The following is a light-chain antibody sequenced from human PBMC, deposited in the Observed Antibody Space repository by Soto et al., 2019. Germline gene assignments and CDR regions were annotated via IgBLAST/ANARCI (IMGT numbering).Light chain of an antibody. Sequence: EIVMTQSPATLSVSPGERATISCRASQSVSSNLAWYQQKPGQAPRLLIYGASTRTTGIPARFSGSGSGTEFAVTIISLLLEDLAVDYCQQYNNWPPGATFGQGTKVEIK. CDR1: QSVSSN. CDR3: QQYNNWPPGAT. V-gene: IGKV3-15*01. CDR2: GAS. J-gene: IGKJ1*01.